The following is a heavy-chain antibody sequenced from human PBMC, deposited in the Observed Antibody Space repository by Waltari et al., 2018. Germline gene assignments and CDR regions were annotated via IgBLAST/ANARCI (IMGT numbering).Heavy chain of an antibody. CDR1: GFTFSSYA. CDR3: AKDAVLMATSISAFDI. D-gene: IGHD5-12*01. CDR2: ISGSGGST. V-gene: IGHV3-23*04. Sequence: EVQLVESGGGLVQPGGSLRLSCAASGFTFSSYAMSWVRQAPGKGLEWVSAISGSGGSTHYADSVKGRFTISRDNSKNTLYLQMNSLRAEDTAVYYCAKDAVLMATSISAFDIWGQGTMVTVSS. J-gene: IGHJ3*02.